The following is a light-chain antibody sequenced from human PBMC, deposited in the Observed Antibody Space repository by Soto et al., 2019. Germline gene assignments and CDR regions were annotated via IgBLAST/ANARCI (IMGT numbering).Light chain of an antibody. Sequence: DIQMTQSPSTLSASVGDRVTITCRASQSISSWLAWYEQKPGKAPKLLIYKASSLDSGVPSRFSGSGSGTEFTLTISSLQPDDFATYYCQQYNSYSGLTFGGGTKVEIK. CDR3: QQYNSYSGLT. V-gene: IGKV1-5*03. J-gene: IGKJ4*01. CDR1: QSISSW. CDR2: KAS.